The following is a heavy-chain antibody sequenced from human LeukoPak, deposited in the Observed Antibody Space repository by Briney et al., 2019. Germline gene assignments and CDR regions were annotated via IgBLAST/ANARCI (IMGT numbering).Heavy chain of an antibody. CDR1: GGTFSSYA. Sequence: ASVKVPCKASGGTFSSYAMHWVRQAPGKGLEYVSAISSNGGSTYYANSVKGRFTISRDNSKNTLYLQMGSLRAEDMAVYYCARVAYCGGDCYLYGMDVWGQGTTVTVSS. V-gene: IGHV3-64*01. J-gene: IGHJ6*02. D-gene: IGHD2-21*01. CDR2: ISSNGGST. CDR3: ARVAYCGGDCYLYGMDV.